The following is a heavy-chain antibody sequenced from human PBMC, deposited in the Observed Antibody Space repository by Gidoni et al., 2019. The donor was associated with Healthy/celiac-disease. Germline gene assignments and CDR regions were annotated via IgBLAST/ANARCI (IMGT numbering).Heavy chain of an antibody. CDR3: AKAQRDPRYCSSTSCRYPYYYYGMDV. D-gene: IGHD2-2*01. Sequence: EVQLLESGGGLVQPGGSLRLHCAASGFTFSSYAVNWVRQAQGKGLEWVSAISGSGGSTYYADSVKGRFTISRDNSKNTLYLQMNSLRAEDTAVYYCAKAQRDPRYCSSTSCRYPYYYYGMDVWGQGTTVTVSS. V-gene: IGHV3-23*01. J-gene: IGHJ6*02. CDR1: GFTFSSYA. CDR2: ISGSGGST.